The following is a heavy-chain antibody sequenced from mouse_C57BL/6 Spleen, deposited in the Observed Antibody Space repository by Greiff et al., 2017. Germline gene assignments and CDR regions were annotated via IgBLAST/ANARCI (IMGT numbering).Heavy chain of an antibody. V-gene: IGHV12-3*01. J-gene: IGHJ3*01. Sequence: LQESGPGLVKPSQSLFLTCSITGFPITSGYYWIWIRQSPGKPLEWMGYITHSGETFYNPSLQSPISITRETSKNQFFLQLNSVTTEDTAMYYCAGDQTETGFAYWGQGTLVTVSA. CDR1: GFPITSGYY. CDR3: AGDQTETGFAY. D-gene: IGHD4-1*01. CDR2: ITHSGET.